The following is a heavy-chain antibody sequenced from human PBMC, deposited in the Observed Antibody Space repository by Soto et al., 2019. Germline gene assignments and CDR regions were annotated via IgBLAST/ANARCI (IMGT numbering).Heavy chain of an antibody. CDR3: ARERQVGPSSGRFDP. CDR1: GDSIKSGSVY. Sequence: SETLSLTCSVNGDSIKSGSVYWSWIRQSPGNGLEYIGYITYSGMTFQNPSLKSRVTMSVDTPKNQFPLEVRSGTAADTAVYYCARERQVGPSSGRFDPWGQGTLVTVSS. J-gene: IGHJ5*02. V-gene: IGHV4-31*03. CDR2: ITYSGMT.